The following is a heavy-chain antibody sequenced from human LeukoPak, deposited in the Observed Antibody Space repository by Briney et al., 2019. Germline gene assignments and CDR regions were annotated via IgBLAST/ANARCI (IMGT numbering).Heavy chain of an antibody. CDR1: GFTFSDHY. D-gene: IGHD1-14*01. CDR2: TTNKADSYTT. V-gene: IGHV3-72*01. CDR3: ARDTTYGIDY. J-gene: IGHJ4*02. Sequence: PGGSLRLSCAASGFTFSDHYMDWVRQAPGKGLEWVGRTTNKADSYTTNCAASVKGRFTISRDDSKNLLFLQMNSLRTEDTAVYYCARDTTYGIDYWGQGTLVTVSS.